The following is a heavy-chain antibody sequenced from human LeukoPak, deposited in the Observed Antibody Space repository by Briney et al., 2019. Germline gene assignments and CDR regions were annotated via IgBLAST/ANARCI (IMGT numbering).Heavy chain of an antibody. CDR2: ISASGSGT. CDR3: AKGRDTSGRQNFDF. Sequence: PGGSLRLSCEASGFTFTSYAMHWVRQAPGKGLEWVSSISASGSGTFYTASMNGRFTISRDNAKKTFFLQMKNLRPGDTALYYCAKGRDTSGRQNFDFWGQGTLVTVSS. D-gene: IGHD6-19*01. CDR1: GFTFTSYA. J-gene: IGHJ4*02. V-gene: IGHV3-23*01.